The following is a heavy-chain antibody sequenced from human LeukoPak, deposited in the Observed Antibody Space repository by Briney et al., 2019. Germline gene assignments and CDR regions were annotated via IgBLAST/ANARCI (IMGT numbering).Heavy chain of an antibody. D-gene: IGHD6-19*01. CDR1: GGSISSSSYY. Sequence: PSETLSLTCTVSGGSISSSSYYWGWIRQPPGKGLEWIGSIYYSGRTYYNPSLKSRVTISVDTSKNQFSLKLSSVTAADTAVYYCARHPQRRLVRVRPKPPPNFNSWGQEPWSPSPQ. CDR3: ARHPQRRLVRVRPKPPPNFNS. CDR2: IYYSGRT. V-gene: IGHV4-39*01. J-gene: IGHJ5*01.